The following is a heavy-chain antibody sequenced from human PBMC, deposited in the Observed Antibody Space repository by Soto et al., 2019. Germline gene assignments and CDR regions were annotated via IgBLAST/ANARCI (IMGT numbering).Heavy chain of an antibody. Sequence: SETLSLTCTVSGGSISSGDYYWSWIRQPPGKGLEWIGYIYYSGSTYYNPSLKSRVTTSVDTSKNEFSLKLSSVTAADTAVYYCARGGLAVAGTSTRQRGMDDWGQGTTVTVPS. V-gene: IGHV4-30-4*01. J-gene: IGHJ6*02. CDR2: IYYSGST. D-gene: IGHD6-19*01. CDR1: GGSISSGDYY. CDR3: ARGGLAVAGTSTRQRGMDD.